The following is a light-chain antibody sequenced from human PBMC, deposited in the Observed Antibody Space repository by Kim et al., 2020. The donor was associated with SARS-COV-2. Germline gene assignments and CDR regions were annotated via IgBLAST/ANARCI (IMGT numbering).Light chain of an antibody. V-gene: IGLV3-1*01. CDR3: QVWDSTTTV. CDR2: QDT. Sequence: VSPGQTASITCSGDRLGDKYACWYQQKPGQSPVVVIYQDTKRPSGIPERFSGSNSRNTATLTISGTQAMDEADYYCQVWDSTTTVFGGGTQLTVL. J-gene: IGLJ2*01. CDR1: RLGDKY.